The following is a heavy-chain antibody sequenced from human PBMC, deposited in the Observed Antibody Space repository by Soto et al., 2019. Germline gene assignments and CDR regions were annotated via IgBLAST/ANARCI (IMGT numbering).Heavy chain of an antibody. D-gene: IGHD2-15*01. CDR3: GSEVRGGFTGIFDQ. J-gene: IGHJ4*02. CDR1: GGSISDYFY. V-gene: IGHV4-4*07. Sequence: QVQLQESGPGLVKPSETLSLTCTVSGGSISDYFYWSWIRKPAGKGLEWIGRIYTGGTTKYNPSLQSRVTMSLHTSRNQFSLRLTSVAAADTCMYYFGSEVRGGFTGIFDQWGEGSRVTVSS. CDR2: IYTGGTT.